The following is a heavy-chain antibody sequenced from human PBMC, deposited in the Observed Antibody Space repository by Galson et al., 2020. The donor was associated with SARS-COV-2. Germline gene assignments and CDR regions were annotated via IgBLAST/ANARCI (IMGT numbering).Heavy chain of an antibody. CDR3: ASWEWATGWFEP. CDR1: GFTFSDYY. Sequence: NSGGSLRLSCAASGFTFSDYYMSWIRQAPGKGLEWVSYISSSGSTIYYADSVKGRFTISRDNAKNSLYLQMNSLRAEDTAVYYCASWEWATGWFEPWGQGTLVTVSS. CDR2: ISSSGSTI. D-gene: IGHD3-3*01. J-gene: IGHJ5*02. V-gene: IGHV3-11*01.